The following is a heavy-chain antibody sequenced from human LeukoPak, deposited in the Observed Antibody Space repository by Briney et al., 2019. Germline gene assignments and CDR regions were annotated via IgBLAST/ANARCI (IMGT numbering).Heavy chain of an antibody. CDR3: ATDANLDSVGDY. D-gene: IGHD5-18*01. Sequence: GGSLRLSCAASGFTFSSYAMHWVRQAPGKGLEWVAVISYDGSNKYYADSVKGRFTISRDSSKNTLYLEMNSLRVEDSAIYYCATDANLDSVGDYWGQGSLVTVSS. J-gene: IGHJ4*02. V-gene: IGHV3-30-3*01. CDR1: GFTFSSYA. CDR2: ISYDGSNK.